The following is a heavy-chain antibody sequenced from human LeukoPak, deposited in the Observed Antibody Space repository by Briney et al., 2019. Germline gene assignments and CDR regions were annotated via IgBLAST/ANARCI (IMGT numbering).Heavy chain of an antibody. CDR1: GFTFSSYS. CDR3: ARDRYSYGSNWFDP. Sequence: GGPLRLSCAASGFTFSSYSMNWVRQAPGKGLEWVSYISSSSSTIYYADSVKGRFTISRDNAKNSLYLQMNSLRAEDTAVYYCARDRYSYGSNWFDPWGQGTLVTVSS. CDR2: ISSSSSTI. D-gene: IGHD5-18*01. J-gene: IGHJ5*02. V-gene: IGHV3-48*01.